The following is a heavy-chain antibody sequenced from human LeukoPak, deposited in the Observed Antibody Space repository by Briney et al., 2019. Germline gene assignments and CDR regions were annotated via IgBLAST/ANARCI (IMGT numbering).Heavy chain of an antibody. CDR3: ARDHSDSSGYYYDY. CDR2: IYTSGST. D-gene: IGHD3-22*01. Sequence: SETLSLTCTVSGGSISSYYWSWIRQPAGKGLEWIGRIYTSGSTNYSPSLKSRVTMSVDTSKNQFSLKLSSVTAADTAVYYCARDHSDSSGYYYDYWGQGTLVTVSS. J-gene: IGHJ4*02. CDR1: GGSISSYY. V-gene: IGHV4-4*07.